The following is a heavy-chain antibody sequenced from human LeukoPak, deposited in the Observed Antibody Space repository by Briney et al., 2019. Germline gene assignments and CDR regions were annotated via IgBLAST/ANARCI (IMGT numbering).Heavy chain of an antibody. D-gene: IGHD6-19*01. CDR2: VSGIGAST. Sequence: GGSLRLSCAASGFTYSSYARSWVRQAPGKGLEWVSGVSGIGASTYYVDSVKGRFTISRDNSKNTLYLQMNSLRAEDTAVYYCAKGAFQWLDRGHYFDYWGQGTLVTVSS. V-gene: IGHV3-23*01. CDR3: AKGAFQWLDRGHYFDY. CDR1: GFTYSSYA. J-gene: IGHJ4*02.